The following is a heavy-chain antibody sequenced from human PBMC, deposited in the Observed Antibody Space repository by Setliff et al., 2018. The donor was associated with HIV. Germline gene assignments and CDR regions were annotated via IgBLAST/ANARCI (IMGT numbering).Heavy chain of an antibody. CDR3: AKDLSVRGSGFKGASAI. CDR1: GFSLSNSD. Sequence: PGGSLRLSCAASGFSLSNSDVNWVRQAPGKGLEWVSSLSGGFAYFANSVKGRFRLTKDDSKEILYLEMDTLRADDSALYYCAKDLSVRGSGFKGASAIWGQGTKVTVSS. CDR2: LSGGFA. V-gene: IGHV3-23*01. J-gene: IGHJ3*02. D-gene: IGHD6-19*01.